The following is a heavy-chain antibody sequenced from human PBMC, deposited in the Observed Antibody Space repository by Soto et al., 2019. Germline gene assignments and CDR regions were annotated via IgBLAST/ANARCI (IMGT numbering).Heavy chain of an antibody. Sequence: QVQLQESGPGLVKPSETLSLTCTVSGGSISSYYWSWIRQPPGKGLEWIGLIYYSGSTNYNPSLKSRVTISVDTSKNPFSLKLSSVTAADTAVYYCARSADRGWNTRGGLYYMYVWGKGTTVTFSS. D-gene: IGHD1-1*01. CDR3: ARSADRGWNTRGGLYYMYV. V-gene: IGHV4-59*08. CDR2: IYYSGST. CDR1: GGSISSYY. J-gene: IGHJ6*03.